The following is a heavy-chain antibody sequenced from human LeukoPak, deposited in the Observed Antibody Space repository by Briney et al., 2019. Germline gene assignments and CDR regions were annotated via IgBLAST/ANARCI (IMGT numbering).Heavy chain of an antibody. D-gene: IGHD6-13*01. CDR1: GFTFSSYE. V-gene: IGHV3-48*03. CDR3: ASHLQQLAPLDY. J-gene: IGHJ4*02. CDR2: ISSSGSTI. Sequence: GGSLRLSCAASGFTFSSYEMNWVRQAPGKGLEWVSYISSSGSTIYYADSVKGRFTISRDNAKNSLYLQMNSLRAEDTAVYYCASHLQQLAPLDYWGQGTLVTVSS.